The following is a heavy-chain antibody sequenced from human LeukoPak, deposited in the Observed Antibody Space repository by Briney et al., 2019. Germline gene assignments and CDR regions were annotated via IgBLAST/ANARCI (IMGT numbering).Heavy chain of an antibody. CDR3: RLWFGELSRSPHGMDV. CDR2: IRSKANSYAT. V-gene: IGHV3-73*01. J-gene: IGHJ6*02. D-gene: IGHD3-10*01. Sequence: GGSLRLSCAASGLTFSGSAMHWVRQASGKGLEWVGRIRSKANSYATAYAASVQGRFNLSRDDSKNTAYLQMNSLKREEPAVYYCRLWFGELSRSPHGMDVWRQGTTVTVSS. CDR1: GLTFSGSA.